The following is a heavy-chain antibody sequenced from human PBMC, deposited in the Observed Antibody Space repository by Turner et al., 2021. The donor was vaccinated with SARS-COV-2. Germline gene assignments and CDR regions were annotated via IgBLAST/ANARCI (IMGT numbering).Heavy chain of an antibody. J-gene: IGHJ4*02. CDR1: GFTFSNYA. CDR3: AKGEGIVVVVAALY. D-gene: IGHD2-15*01. CDR2: ISGSGGST. Sequence: EVQLLESVGGLVQPGGSLRLPCAASGFTFSNYAMSWVRQAPGKGLEWVSAISGSGGSTYYANSVKGRFTISRDNSKNTLYLQMNSLRAEDTAVYYCAKGEGIVVVVAALYWGQGTLVTVSS. V-gene: IGHV3-23*01.